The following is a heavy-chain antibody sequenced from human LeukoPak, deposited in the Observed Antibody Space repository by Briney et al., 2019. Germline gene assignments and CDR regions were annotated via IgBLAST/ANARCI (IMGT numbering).Heavy chain of an antibody. CDR3: ARGLGDYRSYYFDH. J-gene: IGHJ4*02. V-gene: IGHV4-59*11. Sequence: SETLSLTCTVSGGSISSHYWSWIRQLPGKGLEWIGYIYHSGSTYYNPSLKSRVTISLDRSRNQFSLKLTSVTAADTAVYYCARGLGDYRSYYFDHWGQGTLVTVSS. D-gene: IGHD3-16*02. CDR1: GGSISSHY. CDR2: IYHSGST.